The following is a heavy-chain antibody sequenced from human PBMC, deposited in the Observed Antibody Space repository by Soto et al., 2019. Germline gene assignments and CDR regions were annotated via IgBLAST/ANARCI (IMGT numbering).Heavy chain of an antibody. J-gene: IGHJ4*02. Sequence: QVQLRQWGAGLLKPSETLSLTCAVYGGSFSGYYWSWIRQPPGKGLEWIGEINHSGSTNYNPSLKSRVTISVDTSKNQFSLKLSSVTAADTAVYYCARAVVVVAATLDYWGQGTLVTVSS. V-gene: IGHV4-34*01. CDR1: GGSFSGYY. CDR2: INHSGST. D-gene: IGHD2-15*01. CDR3: ARAVVVVAATLDY.